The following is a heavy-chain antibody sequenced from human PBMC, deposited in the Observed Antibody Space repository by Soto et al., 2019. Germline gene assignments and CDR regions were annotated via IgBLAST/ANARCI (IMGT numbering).Heavy chain of an antibody. J-gene: IGHJ4*02. CDR2: IYYSGTT. CDR1: GYSISSSNW. Sequence: SETLSLTCAVSGYSISSSNWWGWIRQPPGKGLEWIGYIYYSGTTYYNPSLKSRVTMSVDTSKNKFSLKLTSVKAVDTAVYYCARREIQGPIDYWGQGTLVTVSS. D-gene: IGHD1-26*01. CDR3: ARREIQGPIDY. V-gene: IGHV4-28*01.